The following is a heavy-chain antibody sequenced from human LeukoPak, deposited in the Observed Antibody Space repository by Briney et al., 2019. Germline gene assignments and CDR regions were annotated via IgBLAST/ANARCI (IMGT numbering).Heavy chain of an antibody. V-gene: IGHV4-39*01. Sequence: SETLSLTCTVSGGTIRSNSYYWGWIRQPPGKGLEWIGSIYFSGNTYYNPSLKSRVTISVDTSKNQFSLKLSSVTAADTAVYYCATGSSRYYYYMDVWGKGTTVTVSS. D-gene: IGHD3-10*01. CDR1: GGTIRSNSYY. J-gene: IGHJ6*03. CDR2: IYFSGNT. CDR3: ATGSSRYYYYMDV.